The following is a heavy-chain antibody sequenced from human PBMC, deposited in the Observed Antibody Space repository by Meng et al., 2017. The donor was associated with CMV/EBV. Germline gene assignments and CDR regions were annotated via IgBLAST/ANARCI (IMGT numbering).Heavy chain of an antibody. CDR3: ARGSGAGTTWSYFDY. D-gene: IGHD1-7*01. CDR1: ACTFSSYA. V-gene: IGHV1-69*12. CDR2: IIPIFGTA. Sequence: QVQRWRLGAEGKKLGPSGKVSRKASACTFSSYAISWVRQAPGQGLEWMGGIIPIFGTANYAQKFQGRVTITADESTSTAYMELSSLRSEDTAVYYCARGSGAGTTWSYFDYWGQGTLVTVST. J-gene: IGHJ4*02.